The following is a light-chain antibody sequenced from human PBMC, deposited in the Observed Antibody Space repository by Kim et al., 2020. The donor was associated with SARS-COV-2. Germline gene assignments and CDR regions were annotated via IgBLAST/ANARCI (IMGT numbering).Light chain of an antibody. CDR2: GAS. V-gene: IGKV3-15*01. CDR1: QSVSSN. Sequence: EIVMTQTPATLSVSPGASATLSCLASQSVSSNLACYQQKPGQAPRLLIYGASTRPTGIPARFSGSGSGTEFTLTISSLQSEDFAVYYCKQYNNWPRTFGQGTKVEI. CDR3: KQYNNWPRT. J-gene: IGKJ1*01.